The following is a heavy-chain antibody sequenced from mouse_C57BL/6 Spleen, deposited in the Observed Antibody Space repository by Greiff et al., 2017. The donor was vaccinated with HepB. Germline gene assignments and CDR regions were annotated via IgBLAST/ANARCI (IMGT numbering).Heavy chain of an antibody. J-gene: IGHJ2*01. V-gene: IGHV1-59*01. D-gene: IGHD2-4*01. CDR1: GYTFTSYW. CDR3: ARYYDYDVNFDY. Sequence: VQLQQPGAELVRPGTSVKLSCKASGYTFTSYWMHWVKQRPGQGLEWIGVIDPSDSYTNYNQKFKGKATLTVDTSSSTAYMQLSSLTSEDSAVYYCARYYDYDVNFDYWGQGTTLTVSS. CDR2: IDPSDSYT.